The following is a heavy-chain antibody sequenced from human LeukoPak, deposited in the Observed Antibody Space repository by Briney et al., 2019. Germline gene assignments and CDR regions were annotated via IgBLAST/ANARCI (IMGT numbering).Heavy chain of an antibody. D-gene: IGHD6-19*01. CDR2: INHSGST. CDR3: ARRPRYSSGWYYFDS. V-gene: IGHV4-34*01. J-gene: IGHJ4*02. Sequence: SETLSLTCAVYGGSFSGDYWNWIRQPPGKGLEWIGEINHSGSTNSNPSLKSRVTISVNRSKNQFSLKLSSVTAADTAVYYCARRPRYSSGWYYFDSWGQGTLVTVSS. CDR1: GGSFSGDY.